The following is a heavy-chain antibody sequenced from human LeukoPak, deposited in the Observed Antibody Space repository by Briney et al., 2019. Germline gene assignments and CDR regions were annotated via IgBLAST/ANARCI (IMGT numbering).Heavy chain of an antibody. CDR3: AREKRCTNGVCYYYYYYYMDV. V-gene: IGHV4-61*02. CDR2: IYTSGST. D-gene: IGHD2-8*01. J-gene: IGHJ6*03. Sequence: SQTLSLTCTVSGGSISSGGYYWSWIRQPAGKGLEWIGRIYTSGSTNYNPSLKSRVTISVDTSKNQFSLKLSSVTAADTAVYYCAREKRCTNGVCYYYYYYYMDVWGKGTTVTVSS. CDR1: GGSISSGGYY.